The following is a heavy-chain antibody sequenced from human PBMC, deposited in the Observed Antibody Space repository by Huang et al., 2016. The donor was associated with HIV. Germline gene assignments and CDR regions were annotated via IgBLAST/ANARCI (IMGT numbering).Heavy chain of an antibody. D-gene: IGHD3-3*01. CDR3: ARNPDFWRGRMFAISYVDV. J-gene: IGHJ2*01. CDR1: GGSINTGRYY. CDR2: LYDTVTM. Sequence: QMRFQESGPGLVKPSGTLSLTCNVSGGSINTGRYYWGWIRQPPGKGLEWVGILYDTVTMHYDPALKGLFTMSAYTSKNQFSLTLSTVTAADTAIYYCARNPDFWRGRMFAISYVDVWGRGTLVTVAS. V-gene: IGHV4-39*01.